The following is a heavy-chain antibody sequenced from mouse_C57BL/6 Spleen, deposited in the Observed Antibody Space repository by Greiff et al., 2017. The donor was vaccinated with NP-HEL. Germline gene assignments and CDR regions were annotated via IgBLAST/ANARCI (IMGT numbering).Heavy chain of an antibody. V-gene: IGHV5-17*01. J-gene: IGHJ4*01. CDR3: ARRRDYDAMDY. Sequence: EVQLVESGGGLVKPGGSLKLSCAASGFTFSDYGMHWVRQAPEKGLEWVAYISSGSSTIYYADKVKGRFTISRDNAKNTLFLQMTSLRSEDTAMYYCARRRDYDAMDYWGQGTSVTVSS. CDR2: ISSGSSTI. CDR1: GFTFSDYG.